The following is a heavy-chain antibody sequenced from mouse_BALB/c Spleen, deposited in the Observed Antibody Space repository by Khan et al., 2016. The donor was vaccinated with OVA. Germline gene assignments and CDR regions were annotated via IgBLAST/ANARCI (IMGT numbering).Heavy chain of an antibody. CDR2: INPSNAYT. CDR1: GYTFTSYT. CDR3: VRDGAYHRNDGWFAY. D-gene: IGHD2-14*01. J-gene: IGHJ3*01. V-gene: IGHV1-4*01. Sequence: QIQLVQSGAELARPGASVKMSCKASGYTFTSYTIHWIKLRPGQGLEWIGYINPSNAYTNYNQRFKDKATLTADKSSTTAYIQLSSLTSDDSAVYYLVRDGAYHRNDGWFAYWGLGTLVTVSA.